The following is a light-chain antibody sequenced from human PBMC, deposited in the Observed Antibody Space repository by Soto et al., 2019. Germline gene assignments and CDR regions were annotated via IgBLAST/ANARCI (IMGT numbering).Light chain of an antibody. V-gene: IGLV2-23*01. CDR2: EGS. Sequence: QSALTQPASVSGSPGQSITISCTGTSSDVGSYNLVSWYQQHPGKAPKLMIYEGSKRPSGVSNRFSGSQSGNTASLTISGLQAEDEADYYCCSYAGSSIPFGTGAKLTVL. CDR1: SSDVGSYNL. J-gene: IGLJ1*01. CDR3: CSYAGSSIP.